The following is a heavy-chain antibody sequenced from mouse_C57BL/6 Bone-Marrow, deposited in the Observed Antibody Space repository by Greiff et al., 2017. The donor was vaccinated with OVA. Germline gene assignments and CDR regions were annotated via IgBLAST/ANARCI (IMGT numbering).Heavy chain of an antibody. Sequence: QVQLQHSGAELARPGASVKLSCKASGYTFTRYGISWVKQRTGQGLEWIGEIYPRSGNTYYNEKFKGKATLTADKSSSTAYMELRSLTSEDSAVYFCARPLITTVDYWGQGTSVTVSS. CDR2: IYPRSGNT. V-gene: IGHV1-81*01. CDR3: ARPLITTVDY. CDR1: GYTFTRYG. J-gene: IGHJ4*01. D-gene: IGHD1-1*01.